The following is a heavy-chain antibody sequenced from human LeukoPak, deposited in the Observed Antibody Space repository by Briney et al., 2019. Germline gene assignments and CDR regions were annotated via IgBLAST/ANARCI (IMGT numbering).Heavy chain of an antibody. CDR2: ISASGSYT. CDR3: ASDQVSGVFDY. CDR1: GFTFSDFY. Sequence: PGGSLRLSCAGSGFTFSDFYMNWIRQAPGKGLEWLAYISASGSYTTYADSVKGRFVISRDNTKNSVSLHMNTLTADDTAVYFCASDQVSGVFDYWGQGARVTVSS. J-gene: IGHJ4*02. V-gene: IGHV3-11*05. D-gene: IGHD5/OR15-5a*01.